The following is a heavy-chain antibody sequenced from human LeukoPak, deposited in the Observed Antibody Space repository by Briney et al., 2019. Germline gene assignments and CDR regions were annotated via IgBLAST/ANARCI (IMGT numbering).Heavy chain of an antibody. Sequence: PSETLSLTCAVYGGSFSGYYWSWIRQPPGKGLEWIGEINHSGSTNYNPSLKSRVTISVDTSKNQFSLKLSSVTAADTAVYYCARLQKGLGYSSGWYSNGYYYYMDVWGKGTTVTISS. CDR3: ARLQKGLGYSSGWYSNGYYYYMDV. J-gene: IGHJ6*03. V-gene: IGHV4-34*01. D-gene: IGHD6-19*01. CDR1: GGSFSGYY. CDR2: INHSGST.